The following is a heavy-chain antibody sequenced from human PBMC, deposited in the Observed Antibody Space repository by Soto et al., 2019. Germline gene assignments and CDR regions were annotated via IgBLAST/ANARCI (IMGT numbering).Heavy chain of an antibody. CDR1: GFTVSSNY. Sequence: EVQLVETGGGLIQPGGSLRLSCAASGFTVSSNYMSWVRQAPGKGLEWVSVIYSGGSTYYADSVKGRFTISRDNSKNTLYLQMNSLRAEDTAVYYCARCRIYYDSSCYPPEVCYGMDVWGQGTTVTVSS. D-gene: IGHD3-22*01. CDR2: IYSGGST. V-gene: IGHV3-53*02. J-gene: IGHJ6*02. CDR3: ARCRIYYDSSCYPPEVCYGMDV.